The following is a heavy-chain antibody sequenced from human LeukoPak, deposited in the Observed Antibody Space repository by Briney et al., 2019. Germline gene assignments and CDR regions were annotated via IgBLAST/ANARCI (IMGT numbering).Heavy chain of an antibody. J-gene: IGHJ4*02. Sequence: ASETLSLTCSVSGASIRSYYWCWMRQPPGKTLEWIGYISHSGSTNYDPSLKSRVTISVDTSKNQFSLRLSSMTAADTALYYCVRENYFDFWGQGLLVTVSS. CDR3: VRENYFDF. V-gene: IGHV4-59*01. CDR2: ISHSGST. CDR1: GASIRSYY.